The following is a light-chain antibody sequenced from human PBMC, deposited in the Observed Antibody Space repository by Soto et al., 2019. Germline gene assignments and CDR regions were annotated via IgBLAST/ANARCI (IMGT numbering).Light chain of an antibody. CDR2: GAS. Sequence: EMVITQSPATLSVYQGERATLSCRASQSVNSDLAWYQQKPGQAPRLLIYGASTRATGIPARFSGSGSGTEFTLTISSLQSEDFAVYYCQQYNNWPPWTFGQGTKVDIK. CDR3: QQYNNWPPWT. CDR1: QSVNSD. J-gene: IGKJ1*01. V-gene: IGKV3-15*01.